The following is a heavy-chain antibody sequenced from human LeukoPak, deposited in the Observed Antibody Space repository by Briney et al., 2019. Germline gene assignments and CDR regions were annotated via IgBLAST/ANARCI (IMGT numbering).Heavy chain of an antibody. D-gene: IGHD3-22*01. V-gene: IGHV1-18*01. J-gene: IGHJ4*02. CDR2: ISAYNGNT. CDR3: ARLRHYYDSSGYHHDY. CDR1: GGTFSSYA. Sequence: GSSVKVSCKASGGTFSSYAISWVRQAPGQGLEWMGWISAYNGNTNYAQKLQGRVTMTTDTSTSTAYMELRSLRSDDTAVYYCARLRHYYDSSGYHHDYWGRGTLVTVSS.